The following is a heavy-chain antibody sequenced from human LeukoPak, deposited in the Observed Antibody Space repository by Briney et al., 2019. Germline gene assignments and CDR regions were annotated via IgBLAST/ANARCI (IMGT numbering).Heavy chain of an antibody. V-gene: IGHV3-48*02. CDR1: GFTFSRYW. Sequence: GGSLRLSCAASGFTFSRYWMNWVRQAPGKGLEWVSYISSSSSTIYYADSVKGRFTISRDNAKNSLYLQMNSLRDEGTAVYYCARDLESGYVNYYGMDVWGQGTTVTVSS. D-gene: IGHD5-12*01. CDR3: ARDLESGYVNYYGMDV. CDR2: ISSSSSTI. J-gene: IGHJ6*02.